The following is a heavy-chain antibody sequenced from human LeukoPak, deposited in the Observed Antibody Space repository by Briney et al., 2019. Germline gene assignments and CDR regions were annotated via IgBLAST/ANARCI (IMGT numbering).Heavy chain of an antibody. Sequence: GGSLRLSCAASGFTFSRFWMSWARQAPGKGLEWVANIKHDGSRKYYVDSAKGRFTISRDNAKNSVYLQMNSLTAEDTAVYYCARDGMGGIKAFDMWGQGTMVTVSS. J-gene: IGHJ3*02. CDR3: ARDGMGGIKAFDM. D-gene: IGHD3-10*01. CDR2: IKHDGSRK. CDR1: GFTFSRFW. V-gene: IGHV3-7*05.